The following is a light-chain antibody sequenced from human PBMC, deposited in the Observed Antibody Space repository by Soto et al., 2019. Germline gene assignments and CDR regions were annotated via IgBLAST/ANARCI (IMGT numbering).Light chain of an antibody. CDR3: QQFNNSPLA. CDR2: SAS. V-gene: IGKV3-20*01. CDR1: QSLRNNY. Sequence: EIVLTQSPGTLSLSPGERATLSCRASQSLRNNYLAWYQQKPGQTPRLLIHSASSRATGIPDRFSGSGSGTDFTLTISRLEPEDFEVYYCQQFNNSPLAFGGGTKVEIK. J-gene: IGKJ4*01.